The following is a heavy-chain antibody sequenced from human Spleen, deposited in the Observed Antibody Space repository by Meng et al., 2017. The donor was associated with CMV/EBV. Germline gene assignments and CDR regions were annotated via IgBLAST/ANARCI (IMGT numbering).Heavy chain of an antibody. V-gene: IGHV4-34*01. Sequence: SETLSLTCEVYGGSFSGYYWNWIRQPPGKGLEWIGEVNYSGGTSYNPSLKSRVTMSVDTSKNQFSLKLRSVTAADTAVYYCARELRGSFDIWGQGTLVTVSS. CDR1: GGSFSGYY. D-gene: IGHD1-7*01. CDR3: ARELRGSFDI. CDR2: VNYSGGT. J-gene: IGHJ3*02.